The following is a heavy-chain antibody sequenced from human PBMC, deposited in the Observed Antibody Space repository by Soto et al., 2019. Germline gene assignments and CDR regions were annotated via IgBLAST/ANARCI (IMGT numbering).Heavy chain of an antibody. J-gene: IGHJ4*02. Sequence: YETLSLTCTVSGNSISTSSHYWGWMRQPPGKGMEWIGRMNKRGSIYYNPSLTSRLTISVDTSKNRCSRRLTFVTVAATAADYCARPAIYTTSSHFDYRRQGTLVT. V-gene: IGHV4-39*01. CDR1: GNSISTSSHY. CDR3: ARPAIYTTSSHFDY. CDR2: MNKRGSI. D-gene: IGHD4-4*01.